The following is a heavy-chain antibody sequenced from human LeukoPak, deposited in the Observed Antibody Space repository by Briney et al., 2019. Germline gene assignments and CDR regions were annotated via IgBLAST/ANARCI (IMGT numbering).Heavy chain of an antibody. CDR3: ARSYYDSSGYSNWFDP. D-gene: IGHD3-22*01. V-gene: IGHV3-30*03. CDR1: GFTFSSYG. CDR2: ISYDGSNK. Sequence: GGSLRLSCAASGFTFSSYGMHWVRQAPGMGLEWVAVISYDGSNKYYADSVKGRFTISRDNSKNTLYLQMNSLRAEDTAVYYCARSYYDSSGYSNWFDPWGQGALVTVSS. J-gene: IGHJ5*02.